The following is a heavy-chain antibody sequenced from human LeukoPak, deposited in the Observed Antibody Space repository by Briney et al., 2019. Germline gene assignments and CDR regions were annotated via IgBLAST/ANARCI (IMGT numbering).Heavy chain of an antibody. CDR1: GGSISSGGYY. CDR2: IYYSGST. V-gene: IGHV4-31*03. Sequence: SETLSLTCTVSGGSISSGGYYWSWIRQHPGKGLEWIGYIYYSGSTYYNPSLKSRVTISVDTSKNQFSLKLSSVTAADTAVYYCARRGYYDSSGYWDYWGQGTLVTVSS. CDR3: ARRGYYDSSGYWDY. D-gene: IGHD3-22*01. J-gene: IGHJ4*02.